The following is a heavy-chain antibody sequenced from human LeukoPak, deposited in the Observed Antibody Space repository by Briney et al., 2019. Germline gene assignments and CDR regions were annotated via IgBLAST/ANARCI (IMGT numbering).Heavy chain of an antibody. CDR2: ISSNGGST. Sequence: GGPLRLSCAASGFTFSRYAMHGLRQPPGKGIEYVSAISSNGGSTYYANSVKGRFTISRDNSKNTLYPQMGSLRAEDMAVYYCARDLAGTQDYGGQGTLVTVSA. D-gene: IGHD1-14*01. CDR3: ARDLAGTQDY. V-gene: IGHV3-64*01. J-gene: IGHJ4*02. CDR1: GFTFSRYA.